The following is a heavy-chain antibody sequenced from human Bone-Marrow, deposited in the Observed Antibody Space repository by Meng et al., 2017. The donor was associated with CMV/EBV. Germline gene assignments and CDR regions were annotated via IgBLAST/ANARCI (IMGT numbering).Heavy chain of an antibody. CDR2: IYYSGST. Sequence: SETLSLTCPVYGDSFSNYFWNWVRQPPGKGLEGIGSIYYSGSTSYNPSLKSRVTISVDTSKNQFSLKLSSVTAADTAVYYCARSIAARPGGTPDAFDIWGQGTMVTVSS. J-gene: IGHJ3*02. CDR3: ARSIAARPGGTPDAFDI. D-gene: IGHD6-6*01. V-gene: IGHV4-39*07. CDR1: GDSFSNYF.